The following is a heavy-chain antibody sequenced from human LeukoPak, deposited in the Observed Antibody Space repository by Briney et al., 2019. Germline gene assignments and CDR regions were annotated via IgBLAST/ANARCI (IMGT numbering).Heavy chain of an antibody. D-gene: IGHD1-26*01. CDR2: IRYDGSNK. J-gene: IGHJ3*02. Sequence: GGSLRLSCAASGFTFSSYGMHWVRQAPGKGLEWVAFIRYDGSNKYYADSVKGRFTISRDNSKNTLYLQMNSLRAEDTAVYYCARGKGLKWELLGGNAFDIWGQGTMVTVSS. CDR3: ARGKGLKWELLGGNAFDI. V-gene: IGHV3-30*02. CDR1: GFTFSSYG.